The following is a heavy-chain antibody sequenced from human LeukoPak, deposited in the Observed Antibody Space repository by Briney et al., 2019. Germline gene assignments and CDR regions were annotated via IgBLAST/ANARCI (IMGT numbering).Heavy chain of an antibody. CDR3: ARGRVLRDY. D-gene: IGHD3-3*01. Sequence: SETLSLTCAVYGGSFSGYYWSWIRRPPGKGLEWIGEINHSGSTNYNPSLKSRVTISVDTSKNQFSLKLSSVTAADTAVYYCARGRVLRDYWGQGTLVTVSS. J-gene: IGHJ4*02. V-gene: IGHV4-34*01. CDR2: INHSGST. CDR1: GGSFSGYY.